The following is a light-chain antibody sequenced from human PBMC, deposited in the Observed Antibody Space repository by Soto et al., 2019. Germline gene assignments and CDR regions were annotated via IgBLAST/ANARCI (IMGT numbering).Light chain of an antibody. V-gene: IGKV3-15*01. Sequence: EIVMTQSPATLSVSPGERATLSCRASQSVSSNLAWYQQRPGQAPRLLIYGASARATGIPARFSGSGSGTEFTLTISGLQSEDFAVYYCQHYNKWPEFTFGPGTRV. J-gene: IGKJ3*01. CDR1: QSVSSN. CDR2: GAS. CDR3: QHYNKWPEFT.